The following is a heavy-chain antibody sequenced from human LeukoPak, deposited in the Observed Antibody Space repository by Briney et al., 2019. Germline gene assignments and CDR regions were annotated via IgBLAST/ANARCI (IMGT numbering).Heavy chain of an antibody. D-gene: IGHD6-19*01. CDR1: GFTFSTYA. CDR2: ISDCGGST. Sequence: GGSLRLSCAASGFTFSTYAMSWVRQAPGKGLEWVSGISDCGGSTNYADAVKGRFTISRDTSKNTLYLQMNSLRAEDTAVYYCAKYSSGWYDSFDYWGQGTLVTVSS. CDR3: AKYSSGWYDSFDY. V-gene: IGHV3-23*01. J-gene: IGHJ4*02.